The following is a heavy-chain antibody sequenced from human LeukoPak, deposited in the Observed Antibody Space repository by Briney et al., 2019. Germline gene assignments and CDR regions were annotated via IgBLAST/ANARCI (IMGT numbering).Heavy chain of an antibody. CDR2: IIPNNGGT. J-gene: IGHJ5*02. D-gene: IGHD2-2*01. Sequence: ASVKVSCKASGYTFSDFYIHWVRQAPGQGLEWMGWIIPNNGGTHYAQKFRGRVTMTRDTSITTAYMELSGLRSDDTAVYYCVRDYGCSVTSCYVHWFDPWGQGTLVTVSS. CDR1: GYTFSDFY. V-gene: IGHV1-2*02. CDR3: VRDYGCSVTSCYVHWFDP.